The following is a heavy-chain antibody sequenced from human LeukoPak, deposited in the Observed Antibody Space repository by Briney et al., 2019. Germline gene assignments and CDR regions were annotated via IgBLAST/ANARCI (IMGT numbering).Heavy chain of an antibody. CDR3: ARHEAQWNAFDI. CDR1: GGSISSYY. CDR2: IYYSGST. D-gene: IGHD6-19*01. V-gene: IGHV4-59*08. J-gene: IGHJ3*02. Sequence: SETLSLTCTVSGGSISSYYWSWIRQPPGKGLEWIGYIYYSGSTNYNPSLKSRVTISVDTSKNQFSLKLSPVTAADTAVYYCARHEAQWNAFDIWGQGTMVTVSS.